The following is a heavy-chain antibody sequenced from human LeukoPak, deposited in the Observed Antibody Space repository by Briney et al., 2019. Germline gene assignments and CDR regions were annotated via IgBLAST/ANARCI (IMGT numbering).Heavy chain of an antibody. CDR1: GFTLSTNA. Sequence: GGSLRLSCLTSGFTLSTNAMSWVRQAPGKGLEWISGISGSGASTYYADSVKGRFTISRDDSRNTLYLQMNSLRGDDTAVYYCAKDVGRWESLHFFDYWGQGTLVTVSS. CDR3: AKDVGRWESLHFFDY. CDR2: ISGSGAST. D-gene: IGHD1-26*01. V-gene: IGHV3-23*01. J-gene: IGHJ4*02.